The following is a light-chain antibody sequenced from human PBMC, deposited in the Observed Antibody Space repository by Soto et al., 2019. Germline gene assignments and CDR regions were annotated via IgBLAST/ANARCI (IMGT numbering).Light chain of an antibody. J-gene: IGLJ1*01. CDR1: SSDVGGSNY. V-gene: IGLV2-14*01. Sequence: QSALTQPASVSGSPGQSITISCTGTSSDVGGSNYVSWYQQHPGKAPKLMIFDVNNRPSGVSNRFSGSKSGNTASLTISGLQAEDEADYYCSSYTSSSTPLFVFGTGTKLTVL. CDR3: SSYTSSSTPLFV. CDR2: DVN.